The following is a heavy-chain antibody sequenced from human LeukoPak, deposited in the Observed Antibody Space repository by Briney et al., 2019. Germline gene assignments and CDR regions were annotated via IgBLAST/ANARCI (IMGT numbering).Heavy chain of an antibody. CDR2: IYNSGTT. V-gene: IGHV4-30-4*07. D-gene: IGHD2-21*02. Sequence: PSQTLSLTCVVSGGSISSGGCSWNWIRQPPGKGLERIGYIYNSGTTSYNPSLKSRVTMSGDTSKNQFSLKLRSVTAADTALYYCDRGWGPAYCGGDCHRHFDYWGQGTLVTVSS. J-gene: IGHJ4*02. CDR3: DRGWGPAYCGGDCHRHFDY. CDR1: GGSISSGGCS.